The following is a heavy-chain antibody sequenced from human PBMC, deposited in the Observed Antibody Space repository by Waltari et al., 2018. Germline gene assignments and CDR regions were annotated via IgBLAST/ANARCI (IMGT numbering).Heavy chain of an antibody. V-gene: IGHV3-7*04. CDR3: ARALMPVVNAPFWFDS. J-gene: IGHJ5*01. CDR1: GFIFRNYW. Sequence: EVQLVESGGGLVQPGGSLRLSCTASGFIFRNYWMSWVRQAPGKGLEGVANSKQDEIEKKYANSVKGRFTISRDNAKDSLSLHMNSLRVEDTAVYYCARALMPVVNAPFWFDSWGQGALVTVSS. D-gene: IGHD2-21*01. CDR2: SKQDEIEK.